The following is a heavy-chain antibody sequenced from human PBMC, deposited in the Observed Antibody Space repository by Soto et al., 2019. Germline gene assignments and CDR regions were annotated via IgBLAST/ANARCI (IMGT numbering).Heavy chain of an antibody. Sequence: VKVSCKASGYTLTSYYLHWVRQAPGQGPEWMGIINPSGGITNDAQKFQDRVTMTSDTSTSTVYMELSSPRSEDTAVYYCARGISTTRYYYYYGMDVWGQGTTVTVSS. CDR3: ARGISTTRYYYYYGMDV. D-gene: IGHD2-2*01. J-gene: IGHJ6*02. CDR1: GYTLTSYY. CDR2: INPSGGIT. V-gene: IGHV1-46*01.